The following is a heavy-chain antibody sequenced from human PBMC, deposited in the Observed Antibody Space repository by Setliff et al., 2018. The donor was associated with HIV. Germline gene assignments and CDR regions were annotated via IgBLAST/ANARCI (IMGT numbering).Heavy chain of an antibody. J-gene: IGHJ5*02. CDR1: GGSFSGYY. CDR2: INHSGST. CDR3: ARNVGGLRSAVNWFDP. Sequence: PSETLSLTCAVYGGSFSGYYWSWIRQPPGKGLEWIGEINHSGSTNYNPSLKSRVTISVDTSKNQFSLKLNSVTAADTAVYYCARNVGGLRSAVNWFDPWGQGTLVTVSS. D-gene: IGHD4-17*01. V-gene: IGHV4-34*01.